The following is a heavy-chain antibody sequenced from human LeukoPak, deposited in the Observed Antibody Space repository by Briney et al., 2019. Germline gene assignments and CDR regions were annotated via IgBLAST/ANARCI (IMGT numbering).Heavy chain of an antibody. D-gene: IGHD3-22*01. V-gene: IGHV3-13*01. CDR3: ARGTSTYCYDSSGHSMDV. CDR2: IGTAGDT. J-gene: IGHJ6*03. CDR1: GFTFSSYD. Sequence: GGSLRLSCAASGFTFSSYDMHWVRQATGKGLEWVSAIGTAGDTYYPGSVKGRFTISRENAKNSLYLQMNSLRAGDTAVYYCARGTSTYCYDSSGHSMDVWGKGTTVTVSS.